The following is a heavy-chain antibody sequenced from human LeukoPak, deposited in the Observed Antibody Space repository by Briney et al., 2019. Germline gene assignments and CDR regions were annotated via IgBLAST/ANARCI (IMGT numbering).Heavy chain of an antibody. CDR2: IYYSGST. CDR3: ASSIVLMVYASDY. D-gene: IGHD2-8*01. J-gene: IGHJ4*02. V-gene: IGHV4-39*07. CDR1: GGSISSSSYY. Sequence: SETLSLTCTVSGGSISSSSYYWGWIRQPPGKGLEWIGSIYYSGSTYYNPSLKSRVTISVDTSKNQLSLKLSSVTAADTAVYYCASSIVLMVYASDYWGQGTLVTVSS.